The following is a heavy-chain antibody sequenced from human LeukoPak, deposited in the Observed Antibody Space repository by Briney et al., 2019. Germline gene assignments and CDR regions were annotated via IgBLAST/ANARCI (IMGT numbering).Heavy chain of an antibody. D-gene: IGHD6-19*01. V-gene: IGHV3-21*06. CDR2: ISSSSSHI. CDR1: GFAFSRYS. J-gene: IGHJ6*03. CDR3: ARDAQWLVPEGYYYYMDV. Sequence: GGSLRLSCAGSGFAFSRYSMTWFRQAPGKGLERVSSISSSSSHIFYADSVKGRFTISRDNAKNSLYLQMNSLRAGDTAVYYCARDAQWLVPEGYYYYMDVWGKGITVTVAS.